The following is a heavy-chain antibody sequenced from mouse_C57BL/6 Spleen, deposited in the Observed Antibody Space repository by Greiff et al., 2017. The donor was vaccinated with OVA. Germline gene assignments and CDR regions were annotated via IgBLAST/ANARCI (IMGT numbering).Heavy chain of an antibody. D-gene: IGHD1-1*01. CDR1: GIDFSRYW. CDR2: INPDSSTI. CDR3: ARERYYYGRGYAMDY. Sequence: VQLVESGGGLVQPGGSLKLSCAASGIDFSRYWMSWVRRAPGKGLEWIGEINPDSSTINYAPSLKDKFIISRDNAKNTLYLQMSKVRSEDTALYYCARERYYYGRGYAMDYWGQGTSVTVSS. V-gene: IGHV4-1*01. J-gene: IGHJ4*01.